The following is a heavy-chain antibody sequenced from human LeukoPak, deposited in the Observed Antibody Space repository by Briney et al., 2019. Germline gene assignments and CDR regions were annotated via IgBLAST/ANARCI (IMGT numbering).Heavy chain of an antibody. V-gene: IGHV1-46*01. CDR1: GYTFTNYH. CDR2: MTPSGGPT. Sequence: APVKVSCKASGYTFTNYHMHWVRQAPGQGLEWMGIMTPSGGPTSYAQKFQGRVTMTRDTSTSTVYMELSSLRSEDTAVYYCTGEYYDSDGYYSYWGQGTLVTVSS. D-gene: IGHD3-22*01. J-gene: IGHJ4*02. CDR3: TGEYYDSDGYYSY.